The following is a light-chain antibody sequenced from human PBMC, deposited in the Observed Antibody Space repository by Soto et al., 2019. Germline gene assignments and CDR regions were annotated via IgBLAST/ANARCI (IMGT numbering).Light chain of an antibody. CDR1: SSDVGSYTL. CDR3: SLYTSSSTVA. Sequence: QSALTQPASVSGSPGQSITISCTGTSSDVGSYTLVSWYQQHPGKAPKLMIYEVSNRPSGVPDRFSGSKSGNTASLTISGLQAEDEANYYCSLYTSSSTVAFGGGTKLTVL. V-gene: IGLV2-14*02. J-gene: IGLJ2*01. CDR2: EVS.